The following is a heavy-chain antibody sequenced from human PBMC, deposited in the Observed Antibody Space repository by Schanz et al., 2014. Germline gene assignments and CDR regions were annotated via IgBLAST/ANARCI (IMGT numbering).Heavy chain of an antibody. CDR1: GFIFSNFA. Sequence: VQLVESGGGLIQPGGSLRLSCAASGFIFSNFAMEWVRQAPGKGLEWVSAISGSGAGTYYADSVKGRFTISRDNSKNTVYLQMNSLRAEDTAVYFCASLIGTTSAHFYGMDVWGQGTTVTVS. D-gene: IGHD1-7*01. J-gene: IGHJ6*02. CDR2: ISGSGAGT. CDR3: ASLIGTTSAHFYGMDV. V-gene: IGHV3-23*04.